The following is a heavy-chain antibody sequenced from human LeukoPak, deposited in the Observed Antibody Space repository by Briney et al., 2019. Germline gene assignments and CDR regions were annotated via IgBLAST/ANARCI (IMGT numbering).Heavy chain of an antibody. CDR1: GYSFSTYW. CDR2: IYPGDSYT. J-gene: IGHJ6*03. CDR3: AKVVELATLTGDSYTYSYHMDV. Sequence: GESLKISCQGSGYSFSTYWIGWVRQMPGKGLEWMGFIYPGDSYTRYSPAFQGQVTISADKYISSAYLQWSSLKPSDTAVYYCAKVVELATLTGDSYTYSYHMDVWGKGTAVTVSS. V-gene: IGHV5-51*01. D-gene: IGHD5-24*01.